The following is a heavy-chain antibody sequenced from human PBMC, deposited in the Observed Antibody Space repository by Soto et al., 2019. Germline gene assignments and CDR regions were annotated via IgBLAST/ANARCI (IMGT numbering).Heavy chain of an antibody. V-gene: IGHV3-7*05. CDR1: GFTFSSYW. CDR3: ARGLLITTIVVSDAFDI. Sequence: PGGSLRLSCAASGFTFSSYWMSWVRQAPGKGLEWVANIKQDGSEKYYVDSVKGRFTISRDNAKNSLYLQMNSLRAEDTAVYYCARGLLITTIVVSDAFDIWGQGTMVTVSS. D-gene: IGHD3-22*01. CDR2: IKQDGSEK. J-gene: IGHJ3*02.